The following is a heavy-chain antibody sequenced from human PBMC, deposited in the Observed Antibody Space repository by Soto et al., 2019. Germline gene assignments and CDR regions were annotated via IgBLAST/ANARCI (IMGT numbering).Heavy chain of an antibody. CDR1: GFTFSSYG. J-gene: IGHJ4*02. CDR2: IWYDGSNK. V-gene: IGHV3-33*01. Sequence: QVQLVESGGGVVQPGRSLRLSCAASGFTFSSYGMHWVRQAPGKGLEWVAVIWYDGSNKYYADSVKGRFTISRDNSKNTLYLQMNSLRAEDTAVYYCAREAEGVVITGGGPGYWGQGTLVTVSS. CDR3: AREAEGVVITGGGPGY. D-gene: IGHD3-22*01.